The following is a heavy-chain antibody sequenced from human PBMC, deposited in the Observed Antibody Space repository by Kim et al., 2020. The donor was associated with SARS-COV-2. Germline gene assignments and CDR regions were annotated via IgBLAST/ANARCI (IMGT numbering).Heavy chain of an antibody. CDR3: ATKTTYSSGWFEY. J-gene: IGHJ4*02. CDR2: IYSSGSS. D-gene: IGHD6-19*01. Sequence: GGSLRLSCAASGFGVSSNQMSWVRQAPGKGLEWVSLIYSSGSSYYADSVKGRFTISRDNSKNTLYHQMNSLRAEDTALYYCATKTTYSSGWFEYWGQGTL. CDR1: GFGVSSNQ. V-gene: IGHV3-66*01.